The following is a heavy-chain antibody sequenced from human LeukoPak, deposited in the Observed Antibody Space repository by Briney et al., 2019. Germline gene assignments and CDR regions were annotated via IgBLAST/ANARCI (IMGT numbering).Heavy chain of an antibody. CDR3: AKLRMVRGVFTDYYLDY. V-gene: IGHV3-23*01. J-gene: IGHJ4*02. D-gene: IGHD3-10*01. CDR1: GFTFSAYA. CDR2: ISGSGGIT. Sequence: GGSLRLSCAASGFTFSAYAMSWVRQAPGKGLEWVSSISGSGGITYYADSVKGRFTISRDNSKNTLYLQMSSLRGEDTAVYYCAKLRMVRGVFTDYYLDYWGQGTLVTVSS.